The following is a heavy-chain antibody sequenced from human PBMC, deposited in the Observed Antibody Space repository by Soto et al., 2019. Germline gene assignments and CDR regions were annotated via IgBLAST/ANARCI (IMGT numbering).Heavy chain of an antibody. Sequence: GGSLRLSCAASGFTFSSYAMSWVRQAPGKGLEWVSAISGSGGSTYYADSVKGRFTISRDNSKNTLYLQMNSLRAEDTAVYYCAKTPRNRYSSSRYRGGNYFDYWGQGTLVTVSS. CDR1: GFTFSSYA. CDR3: AKTPRNRYSSSRYRGGNYFDY. J-gene: IGHJ4*02. D-gene: IGHD6-13*01. CDR2: ISGSGGST. V-gene: IGHV3-23*01.